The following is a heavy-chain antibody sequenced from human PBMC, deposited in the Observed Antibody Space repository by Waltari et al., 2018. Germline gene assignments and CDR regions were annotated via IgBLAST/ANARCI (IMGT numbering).Heavy chain of an antibody. CDR1: GFSFASYA. J-gene: IGHJ4*02. CDR3: AKDESNYDPVYSTNHFDS. D-gene: IGHD4-4*01. V-gene: IGHV3-23*01. Sequence: EVQLLESGGVLVQPGGSLRLACAASGFSFASYAISWVRQAPGKGLEWVSSIRGSGENTYYADSVKGRFTISRDSSSNTLYLQMNSLRAEDSAVYFCAKDESNYDPVYSTNHFDSWGQGTLVTVSS. CDR2: IRGSGENT.